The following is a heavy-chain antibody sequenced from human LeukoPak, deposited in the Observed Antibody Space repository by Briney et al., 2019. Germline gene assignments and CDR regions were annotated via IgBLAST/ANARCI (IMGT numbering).Heavy chain of an antibody. Sequence: PGGSLRLSCAASGFTVSSNYMSWVRQAPGKGLEWVSEIYSGGSANYADSVKGRFTISRDNSKNTLYVEMNSLRAEDTAVYYCARGAGYYVDWGQGTLVTVSS. V-gene: IGHV3-66*01. J-gene: IGHJ4*02. D-gene: IGHD1-26*01. CDR3: ARGAGYYVD. CDR2: IYSGGSA. CDR1: GFTVSSNY.